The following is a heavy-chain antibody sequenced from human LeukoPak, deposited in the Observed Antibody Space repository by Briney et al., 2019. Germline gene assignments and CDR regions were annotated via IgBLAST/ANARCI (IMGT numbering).Heavy chain of an antibody. CDR3: ARATTAFDY. V-gene: IGHV3-7*04. D-gene: IGHD5-12*01. CDR1: GFTFSNYW. Sequence: PGGSLRLSCAASGFTFSNYWMTSVPEAPRKGLEWVANIKQDRSEKYYVDSVKGRFTISRDNAKNSLSVQMNSLRAEDTAVYYCARATTAFDYWGQGTLVTV. J-gene: IGHJ4*02. CDR2: IKQDRSEK.